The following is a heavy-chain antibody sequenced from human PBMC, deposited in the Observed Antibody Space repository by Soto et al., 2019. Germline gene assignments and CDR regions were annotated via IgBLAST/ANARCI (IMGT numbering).Heavy chain of an antibody. J-gene: IGHJ3*02. V-gene: IGHV4-59*01. CDR1: GGSISSYY. CDR2: IYYSGST. Sequence: SETLSLTCTVSGGSISSYYWSWIRQPPGKGLEWIGYIYYSGSTNYNPPLKSRVTISVDTSKNQFSLKLSSVTAADTAVYYCARLITTMIVAPNDLDIWGQGTMVIVSS. D-gene: IGHD3-22*01. CDR3: ARLITTMIVAPNDLDI.